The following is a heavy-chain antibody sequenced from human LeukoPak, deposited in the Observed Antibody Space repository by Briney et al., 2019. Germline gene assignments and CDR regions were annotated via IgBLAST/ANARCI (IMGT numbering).Heavy chain of an antibody. Sequence: SVKVSCKAFGGSFSSEAISWVRQAPGQGLEWMGGIIPIFGTANYAQKFQGGVTITTDESTSTAYMEVSSLRSEDTAVYYCGRKAGDCGGGSCYSIDYWGQGTLVTVSS. J-gene: IGHJ4*02. D-gene: IGHD2-15*01. CDR1: GGSFSSEA. CDR2: IIPIFGTA. CDR3: GRKAGDCGGGSCYSIDY. V-gene: IGHV1-69*05.